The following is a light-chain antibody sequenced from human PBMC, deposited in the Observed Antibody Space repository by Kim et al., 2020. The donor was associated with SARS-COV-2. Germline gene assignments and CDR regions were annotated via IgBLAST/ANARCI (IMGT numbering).Light chain of an antibody. CDR2: QAS. Sequence: DIQMTQSPSTLSASVGDRVSITCRASQIIETYLAWYQQKPDKAPALLIYQASSLHIGVPSRFSGSGSGTEFTLTINSLQPDDFATYYCQHYIRFPYTFGQGTKVDIK. V-gene: IGKV1-5*01. CDR1: QIIETY. J-gene: IGKJ2*01. CDR3: QHYIRFPYT.